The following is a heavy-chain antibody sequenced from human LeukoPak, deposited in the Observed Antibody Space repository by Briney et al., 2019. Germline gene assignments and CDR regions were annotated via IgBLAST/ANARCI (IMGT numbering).Heavy chain of an antibody. CDR3: AKDLNTVVMQNFDS. V-gene: IGHV3-30*02. Sequence: PGGSLRLSCTGSGFPFSSYGMHXVXXTPGRXLXXVXFIRYDGKTEYYADSVKGRFTIAREDSHSTVHLHMKDLRPDDAAVYFCAKDLNTVVMQNFDSWGQGTLVSVSS. J-gene: IGHJ4*02. CDR1: GFPFSSYG. CDR2: IRYDGKTE. D-gene: IGHD2-21*01.